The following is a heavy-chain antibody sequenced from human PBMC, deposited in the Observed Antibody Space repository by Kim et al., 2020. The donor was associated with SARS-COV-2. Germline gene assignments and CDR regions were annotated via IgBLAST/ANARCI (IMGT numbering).Heavy chain of an antibody. CDR3: AKRWDSSGSGYFQH. CDR2: ISYDGSNK. V-gene: IGHV3-30*18. D-gene: IGHD3-22*01. CDR1: GFTFSSYG. J-gene: IGHJ1*01. Sequence: GGSLRLSCAASGFTFSSYGMHWVRQAPGKGLEWVAVISYDGSNKYYADSVKGRFTISRDNSKNTLYLQMNSLRAEDTAVYYCAKRWDSSGSGYFQHWGQGTLVTVSS.